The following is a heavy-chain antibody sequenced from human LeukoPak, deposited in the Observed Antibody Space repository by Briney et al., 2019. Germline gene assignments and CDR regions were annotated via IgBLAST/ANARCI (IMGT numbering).Heavy chain of an antibody. CDR3: VKDPITRARGVPNWFDP. Sequence: PGGSLRLSCAVSGFTFSSYSMNWVRQAPGKGLEWVSYISSTGSTIYYSDSVKGRFTISRDNANDSLYLQMNSLRDEDTAVYYCVKDPITRARGVPNWFDPWGQGTLVTVSS. V-gene: IGHV3-48*02. J-gene: IGHJ5*02. CDR2: ISSTGSTI. D-gene: IGHD3-10*01. CDR1: GFTFSSYS.